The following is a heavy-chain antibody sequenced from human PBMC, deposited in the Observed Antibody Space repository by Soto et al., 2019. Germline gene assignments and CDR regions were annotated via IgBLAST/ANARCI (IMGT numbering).Heavy chain of an antibody. J-gene: IGHJ3*02. CDR3: AQSLAVADSQGAFDI. V-gene: IGHV6-1*01. Sequence: PSQTLSLTCAISGDSVSSNSAAWNWVRQSPSRGLEWLGRTQYRSKWYNDYATSVKSRITINPDTSKNQFSLQLNSVTPEDTAVYYCAQSLAVADSQGAFDIWGQGTMVTVSS. CDR2: TQYRSKWYN. CDR1: GDSVSSNSAA. D-gene: IGHD6-19*01.